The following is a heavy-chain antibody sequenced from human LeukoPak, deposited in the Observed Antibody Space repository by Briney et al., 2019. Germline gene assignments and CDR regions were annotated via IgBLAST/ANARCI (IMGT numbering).Heavy chain of an antibody. Sequence: ASVKVSCKASGYTFTSYYMHWVRQAPGQGLEWMGIINPSGGSTSYAQKFQGRVTMTRDTSTSTVYVELSSLRSEDTAVYYCAREVAVAEDYYYYYGMDVWGQGTTVTVSS. CDR3: AREVAVAEDYYYYYGMDV. CDR1: GYTFTSYY. CDR2: INPSGGST. D-gene: IGHD6-19*01. J-gene: IGHJ6*02. V-gene: IGHV1-46*01.